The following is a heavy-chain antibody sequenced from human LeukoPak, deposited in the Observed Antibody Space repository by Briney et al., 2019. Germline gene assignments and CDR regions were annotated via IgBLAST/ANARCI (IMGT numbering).Heavy chain of an antibody. J-gene: IGHJ4*02. Sequence: PGGSLRLSCAASGFTFRSYVMSGVRQAPGKGLEWVGRIYSKTNGGTTEYAAPVKGRFTISRDDSKSTLYLQMNSLETEDTALYYCTRGSVTYDSSDFDQWGQGALVTVSS. CDR1: GFTFRSYV. CDR3: TRGSVTYDSSDFDQ. CDR2: IYSKTNGGTT. D-gene: IGHD3-22*01. V-gene: IGHV3-15*01.